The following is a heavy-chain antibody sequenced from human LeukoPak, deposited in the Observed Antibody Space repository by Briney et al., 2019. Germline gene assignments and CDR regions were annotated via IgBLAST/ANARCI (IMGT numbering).Heavy chain of an antibody. Sequence: GGSLRLSCAASGFTFSSYWMSWVRQAPGKGLEWVANIKQDASEEYYVDSVKGRFTISRDNAKNSLYLQMNSLRAEDTAVYYCARNGGRMVYYDSSGYSDYWGQGTLVAVSS. CDR3: ARNGGRMVYYDSSGYSDY. V-gene: IGHV3-7*01. CDR1: GFTFSSYW. CDR2: IKQDASEE. D-gene: IGHD3-22*01. J-gene: IGHJ4*02.